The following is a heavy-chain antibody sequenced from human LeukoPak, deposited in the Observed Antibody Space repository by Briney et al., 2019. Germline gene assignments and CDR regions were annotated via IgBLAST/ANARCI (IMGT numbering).Heavy chain of an antibody. J-gene: IGHJ4*02. CDR2: IYSGGST. CDR3: ARAAGGGGNRFDY. V-gene: IGHV3-53*01. Sequence: PGGSLRLSCAASGFTVSDNYMSWVRQAPGKGLEWVSVIYSGGSTYYSDSVKGRFSISKDNSKNTLYLQMNSLTAEDTAVYYCARAAGGGGNRFDYWGQGTLVTVSS. D-gene: IGHD4-23*01. CDR1: GFTVSDNY.